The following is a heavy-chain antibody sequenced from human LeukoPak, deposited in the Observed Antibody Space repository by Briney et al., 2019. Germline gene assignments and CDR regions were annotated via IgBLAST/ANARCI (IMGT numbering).Heavy chain of an antibody. D-gene: IGHD6-13*01. J-gene: IGHJ6*03. CDR3: ARRKGIAAAGTGRGYYYMDV. V-gene: IGHV5-51*01. Sequence: GESLKISCKGSGYSFTSYWIGWVRQMPGKGLEWMGIIYPGDSDTRYSPSFQGQVTISADKSISTAYLQWSSLKASDTAMYYCARRKGIAAAGTGRGYYYMDVWSKGTAVTVSS. CDR2: IYPGDSDT. CDR1: GYSFTSYW.